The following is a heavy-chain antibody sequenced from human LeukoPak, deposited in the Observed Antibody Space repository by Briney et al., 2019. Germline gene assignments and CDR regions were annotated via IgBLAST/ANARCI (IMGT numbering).Heavy chain of an antibody. CDR1: GFTVSSNY. CDR2: IYSGGST. D-gene: IGHD3-22*01. CDR3: ARDLMSYNYYDSSGPHNWFDP. J-gene: IGHJ5*02. Sequence: GGSLRLSCAASGFTVSSNYMSWVRQAPGKGLEWVSVIYSGGSTYYADSVKGRFTISRDNAKNSLYLQMNSLRAEDTAVYYCARDLMSYNYYDSSGPHNWFDPWGQGTLVTVSS. V-gene: IGHV3-53*01.